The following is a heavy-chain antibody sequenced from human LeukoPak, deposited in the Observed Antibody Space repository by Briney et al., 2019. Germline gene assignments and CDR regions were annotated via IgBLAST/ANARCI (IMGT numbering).Heavy chain of an antibody. CDR1: GFTVSSNY. D-gene: IGHD6-19*01. CDR3: AKFALQSDPFDY. Sequence: GGSLRLSCAASGFTVSSNYMSWVRQAPGKGLEWVSTVSATDGATFYAESVKGRFTISRDDSKNTLYLQMNSLRGEDTAIYFCAKFALQSDPFDYWGQGSLVTVSS. J-gene: IGHJ4*02. V-gene: IGHV3-23*01. CDR2: VSATDGAT.